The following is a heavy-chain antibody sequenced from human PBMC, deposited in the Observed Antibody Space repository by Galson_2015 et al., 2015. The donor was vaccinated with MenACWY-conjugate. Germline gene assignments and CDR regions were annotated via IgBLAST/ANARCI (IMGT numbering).Heavy chain of an antibody. J-gene: IGHJ1*01. CDR2: ISGSGDTT. CDR3: AKAIAVAGPAKYFQH. CDR1: GFTFSTYA. V-gene: IGHV3-23*01. Sequence: SLRLSCAASGFTFSTYAMSWVRQAPGKGLEWVSVISGSGDTTYYADSVKGRFTVSRDSSKNTLYLQMNSLRAEDTALYYCAKAIAVAGPAKYFQHWGQGTLVTVSS. D-gene: IGHD6-19*01.